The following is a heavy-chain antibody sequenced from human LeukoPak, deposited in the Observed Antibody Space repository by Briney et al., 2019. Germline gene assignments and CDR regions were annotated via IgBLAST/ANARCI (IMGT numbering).Heavy chain of an antibody. Sequence: GGSLRLSCAASGFIFSTHEMNWVRQAPGKGLEWLSYISYSGRTIYYADSIKGRFTISRDNAKNLLYLQMNSLRVEDTAVYYCARDRHWVQGRLDNWGQGTLVTVSS. J-gene: IGHJ4*02. D-gene: IGHD7-27*01. V-gene: IGHV3-48*03. CDR2: ISYSGRTI. CDR1: GFIFSTHE. CDR3: ARDRHWVQGRLDN.